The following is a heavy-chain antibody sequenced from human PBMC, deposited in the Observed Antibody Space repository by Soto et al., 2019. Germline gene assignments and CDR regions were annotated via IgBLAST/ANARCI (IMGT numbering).Heavy chain of an antibody. CDR3: ARDLHYGTNYDY. Sequence: GGSLRLSCAASGFTFSSYSMNWVRQAPGKGLEWVSSISSSSSYIYYADSVKGRFTISRDNAKNSLYLQMNSLRAEDTAVYYCARDLHYGTNYDYWGQGTLVTVS. CDR1: GFTFSSYS. D-gene: IGHD3-10*01. J-gene: IGHJ4*02. CDR2: ISSSSSYI. V-gene: IGHV3-21*01.